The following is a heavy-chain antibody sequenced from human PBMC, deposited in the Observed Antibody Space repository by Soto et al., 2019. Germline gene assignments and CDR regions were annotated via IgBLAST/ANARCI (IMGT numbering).Heavy chain of an antibody. J-gene: IGHJ4*02. D-gene: IGHD5-18*01. CDR2: ISYDGSNK. V-gene: IGHV3-30*03. CDR3: GYSFLDY. CDR1: GFTFSSYG. Sequence: GGSLRLSCAASGFTFSSYGMHWVRQAPGKGLEWVAVISYDGSNKYYADSVKGRFTISRDNSKNTLYLQMNSLRAEDTAVYYCGYSFLDYWGQGTLVTVSS.